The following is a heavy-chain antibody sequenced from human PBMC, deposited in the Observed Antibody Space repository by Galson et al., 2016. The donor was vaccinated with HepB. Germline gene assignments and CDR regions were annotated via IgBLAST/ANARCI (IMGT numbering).Heavy chain of an antibody. D-gene: IGHD3-10*01. Sequence: SVKVSCKASGGTFSNFAISWVRQAPGQGLEWMGGIIPTFGATNYAQRFQGRVTVTADKSTSTAYMELSSLRSEDTAVYYCARDSKWFGGTDWFDPWGQGTLVTVSS. CDR1: GGTFSNFA. J-gene: IGHJ5*02. CDR3: ARDSKWFGGTDWFDP. V-gene: IGHV1-69*06. CDR2: IIPTFGAT.